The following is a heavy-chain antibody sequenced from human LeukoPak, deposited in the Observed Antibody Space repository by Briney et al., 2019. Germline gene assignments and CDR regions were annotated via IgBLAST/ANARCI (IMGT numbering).Heavy chain of an antibody. Sequence: SETLSLTCTVSGGSIWNYYWSWIRQPAGKGLEWIGRIYTSGSTNYNPSLKSRVTMSVDTSKNQFSLKLSSVTAADTAVYYCARGDSSGHYFRPDYWGQGTLVTVSS. CDR1: GGSIWNYY. D-gene: IGHD3-22*01. CDR3: ARGDSSGHYFRPDY. J-gene: IGHJ4*02. CDR2: IYTSGST. V-gene: IGHV4-4*07.